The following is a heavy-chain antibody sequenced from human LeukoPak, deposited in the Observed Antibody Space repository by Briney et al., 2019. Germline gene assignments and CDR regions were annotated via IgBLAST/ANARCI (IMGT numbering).Heavy chain of an antibody. CDR1: GGSFSGYY. V-gene: IGHV4-34*01. D-gene: IGHD6-13*01. Sequence: PSETLSLTCAVYGGSFSGYYWSWIRQPPGKGLEWIGEINHSGSTNYNASLKSRVTISGDTSKNQFSLKLSSVTAADTAVYYCARRVAAAGTRAFDIWGQGTMVTVSS. J-gene: IGHJ3*02. CDR2: INHSGST. CDR3: ARRVAAAGTRAFDI.